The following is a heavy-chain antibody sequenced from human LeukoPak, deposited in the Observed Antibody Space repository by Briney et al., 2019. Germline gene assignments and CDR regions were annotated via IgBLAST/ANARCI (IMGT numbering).Heavy chain of an antibody. J-gene: IGHJ4*02. CDR2: IYSGGST. D-gene: IGHD3-16*01. CDR3: AKETGEGGSAFDY. V-gene: IGHV3-53*05. CDR1: GFTVSSNY. Sequence: GGSLRLSCAASGFTVSSNYMSWVRQAPGKGLEWVSVIYSGGSTYYADSVKGRFTISRDNSKKTVYLQMSSLTIEDTAVYYCAKETGEGGSAFDYWGQGTLVTVYS.